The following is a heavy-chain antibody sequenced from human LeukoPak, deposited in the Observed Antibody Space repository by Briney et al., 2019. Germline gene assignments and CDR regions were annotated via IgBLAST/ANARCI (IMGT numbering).Heavy chain of an antibody. CDR3: ARGVRYCSSTSCREYFQY. Sequence: SETLSLTCAVYGGSFSGYSWSWIRQPPGQRPERTGEINHSGSINHSGSTTYNPSPKSRATISVDTSRNQFSLELSSVTAADTAMYYCARGVRYCSSTSCREYFQYWGQGTLVPVSS. D-gene: IGHD2-2*01. CDR2: INHSGSINHSGST. J-gene: IGHJ1*01. V-gene: IGHV4-34*01. CDR1: GGSFSGYS.